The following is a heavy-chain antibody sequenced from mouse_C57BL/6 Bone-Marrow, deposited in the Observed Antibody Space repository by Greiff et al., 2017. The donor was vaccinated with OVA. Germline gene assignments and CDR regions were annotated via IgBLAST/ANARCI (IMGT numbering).Heavy chain of an antibody. J-gene: IGHJ4*01. Sequence: QVQLQQPGAELVKPGASVKLSCKASGYTFTSYWMHWVKQRPGQGLEWIGMIHPNSGSTNYNEKFKSKATLTVDKSSSTAYMQLSSLTSEDSAVHYCARPYDYDRDYYAMDYWGQGTSVTVSS. D-gene: IGHD2-4*01. CDR2: IHPNSGST. CDR1: GYTFTSYW. V-gene: IGHV1-64*01. CDR3: ARPYDYDRDYYAMDY.